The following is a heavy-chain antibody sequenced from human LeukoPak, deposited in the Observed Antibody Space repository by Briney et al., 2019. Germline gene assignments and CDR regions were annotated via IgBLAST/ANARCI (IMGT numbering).Heavy chain of an antibody. D-gene: IGHD3-22*01. CDR2: IIPIFGTA. J-gene: IGHJ3*02. CDR1: GGTFSSYA. CDR3: ARAYYYDSSGYYSDAFDI. V-gene: IGHV1-69*13. Sequence: SVKVSCKASGGTFSSYAISWVRQAPGQGLEWMGGIIPIFGTANYAQKFQGRVTITADESTSTAYMELSSLRSEDTAVYYCARAYYYDSSGYYSDAFDIWGQGTMVTVSS.